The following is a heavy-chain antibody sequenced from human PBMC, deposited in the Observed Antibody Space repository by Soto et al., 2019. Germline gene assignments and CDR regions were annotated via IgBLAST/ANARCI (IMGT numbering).Heavy chain of an antibody. D-gene: IGHD5-18*01. CDR3: AQDRWVTY. CDR1: GFTFSSYG. J-gene: IGHJ1*01. Sequence: PGGSLGLSCVASGFTFSSYGMHWVRQAPGKGLEWVAVISYDGSNKYYADSVKGRFSISRDDSKNTLFLQMSSLRAEDTAVYYCAQDRWVTYWGQGALVTVSS. V-gene: IGHV3-30*18. CDR2: ISYDGSNK.